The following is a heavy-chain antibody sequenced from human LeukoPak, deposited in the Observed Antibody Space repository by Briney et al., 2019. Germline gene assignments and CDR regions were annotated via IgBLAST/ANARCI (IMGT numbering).Heavy chain of an antibody. CDR1: GFTFSTYA. CDR2: ISYDGSNK. J-gene: IGHJ5*02. CDR3: AKDVSWNWFDA. V-gene: IGHV3-30*18. Sequence: GGSLRLSCAASGFTFSTYAMHWVRQAPGKGLEWVAVISYDGSNKYYADSVKGRFTISRDNSKNTLYLQMNTLRAEDTAVYYCAKDVSWNWFDAWGQGTLVTVSS.